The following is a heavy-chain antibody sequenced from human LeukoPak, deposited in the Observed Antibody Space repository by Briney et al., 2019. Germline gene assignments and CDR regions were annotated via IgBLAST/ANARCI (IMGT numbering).Heavy chain of an antibody. CDR3: ARRAGGYSHPYDY. Sequence: GGSPRLSCAASGFTFSNYIMHWVRQAPGKGLDWVAVILENGSYQYYADSVKGRFTISRDNSKNTLYLQMNSLRAEDTAVYYCARRAGGYSHPYDYWGQGTLVTVSS. V-gene: IGHV3-30*14. D-gene: IGHD4-23*01. J-gene: IGHJ4*02. CDR1: GFTFSNYI. CDR2: ILENGSYQ.